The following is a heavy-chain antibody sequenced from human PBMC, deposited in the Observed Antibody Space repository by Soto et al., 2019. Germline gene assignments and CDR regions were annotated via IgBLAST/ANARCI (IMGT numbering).Heavy chain of an antibody. V-gene: IGHV4-39*01. J-gene: IGHJ6*03. D-gene: IGHD1-1*01. CDR3: ARLMSLEPRNINYYMDV. CDR1: GGSISSSSYY. Sequence: SETLSLTCTVSGGSISSSSYYWGWIRQPPGKGLEWIGSIYYSGSTYYNPSLKSRVTISVDTSKNQFSLKLSSVTAADTAVYYCARLMSLEPRNINYYMDVWGKGTTVTVSS. CDR2: IYYSGST.